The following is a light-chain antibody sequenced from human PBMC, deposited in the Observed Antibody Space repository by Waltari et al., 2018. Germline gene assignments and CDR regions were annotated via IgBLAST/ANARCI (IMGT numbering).Light chain of an antibody. CDR3: SSYTSISTSVV. Sequence: QSALTQPASVSGSPGQSITISCTGTSSDVGGYDFFSWYQQYPGKAPKLVIYDVYYRPSGVSDRFSASKSGNTASLTISGLQTEDEADYYCSSYTSISTSVVFGGGTKLTVL. V-gene: IGLV2-14*03. J-gene: IGLJ2*01. CDR1: SSDVGGYDF. CDR2: DVY.